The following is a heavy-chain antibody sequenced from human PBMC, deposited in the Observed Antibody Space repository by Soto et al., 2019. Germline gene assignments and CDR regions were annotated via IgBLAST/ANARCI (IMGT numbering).Heavy chain of an antibody. V-gene: IGHV1-69*01. D-gene: IGHD3-22*01. CDR2: IIPIFGTA. CDR3: ARPRSYYYDSSGYYRFDY. J-gene: IGHJ4*02. CDR1: GGTFSSYA. Sequence: QVQLVQSGAEVKKPGSSVKVSCKASGGTFSSYAISWVQQAPGQGLEWMGGIIPIFGTANYAQKFQGRVTITADESTSTAYMELSSLRSEDTAVYYCARPRSYYYDSSGYYRFDYWGQGTLVTVSS.